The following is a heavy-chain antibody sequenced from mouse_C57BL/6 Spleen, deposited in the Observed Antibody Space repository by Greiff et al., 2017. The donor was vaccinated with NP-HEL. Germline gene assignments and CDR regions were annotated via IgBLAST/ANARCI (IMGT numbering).Heavy chain of an antibody. J-gene: IGHJ2*01. V-gene: IGHV14-2*01. CDR1: GFTIHDYY. CDR3: ARSYDYYGGAWYFDG. D-gene: IGHD1-1*01. Sequence: EVMLVESGAELVKPGASVKLSCTASGFTIHDYYLHWVKQRPEQGLAWIGRIDPADGETKYDPKFQGKATITADTSSNTAYLQLSSLTSEDTAVYYCARSYDYYGGAWYFDGWGQGTTLTV. CDR2: IDPADGET.